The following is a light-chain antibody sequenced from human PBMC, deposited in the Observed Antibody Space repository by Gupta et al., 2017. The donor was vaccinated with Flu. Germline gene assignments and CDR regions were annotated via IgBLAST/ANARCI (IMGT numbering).Light chain of an antibody. J-gene: IGLJ3*02. Sequence: QSALPQPRSVSGSPGQSVTISCAGTSSDVGAYTYVSWYQQNPGKAPNLIIYDVTKRPSGVADSFSGSKAGNTASLSISGRQAEDEADYYCCSYAGSRTWVFGGGTTLTVL. V-gene: IGLV2-11*01. CDR3: CSYAGSRTWV. CDR2: DVT. CDR1: SSDVGAYTY.